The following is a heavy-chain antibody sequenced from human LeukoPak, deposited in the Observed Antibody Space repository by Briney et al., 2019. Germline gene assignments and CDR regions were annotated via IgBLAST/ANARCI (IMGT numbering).Heavy chain of an antibody. Sequence: GGSLRLSCAASGFTFSNAWMSWVRQAPGKGLEWVGRIKSKTDGGTTDYAAPVKGRFTISRDDSKNTLYLQMNSLKTEDTAVYYCTTEEYSSSWTQNYFDYWGQGTLVTVSS. V-gene: IGHV3-15*01. J-gene: IGHJ4*02. D-gene: IGHD6-6*01. CDR2: IKSKTDGGTT. CDR3: TTEEYSSSWTQNYFDY. CDR1: GFTFSNAW.